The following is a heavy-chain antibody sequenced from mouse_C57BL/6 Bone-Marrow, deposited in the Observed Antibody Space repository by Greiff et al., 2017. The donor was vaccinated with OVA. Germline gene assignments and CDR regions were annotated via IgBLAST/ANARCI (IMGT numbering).Heavy chain of an antibody. CDR2: INPGSGGT. J-gene: IGHJ1*03. CDR3: ARENQRTGTDSDV. CDR1: GYAFTNYL. D-gene: IGHD4-1*01. V-gene: IGHV1-54*01. Sequence: VQLQQSGAELVRPGTSVKVSCKASGYAFTNYLIEWVKQRPGQGLEWIGVINPGSGGTNYNEKFKGKATLTVDTSSSTAYMQLSSLTSEDSAVYYCARENQRTGTDSDVWGTGTTVTVSS.